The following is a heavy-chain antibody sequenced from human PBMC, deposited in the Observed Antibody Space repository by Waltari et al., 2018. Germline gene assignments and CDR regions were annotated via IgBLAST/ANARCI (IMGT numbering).Heavy chain of an antibody. Sequence: EVQLVESGGGLVQPGGSLRLSCVAFGFSFGDVWMGWARQPAGKGLEWVANIKKDGFDKFYADSVKGRFTISRDNAKSTLYLEMTNLRVEDTALYYCSRGDFWGQGTLVTVSS. CDR1: GFSFGDVW. CDR3: SRGDF. CDR2: IKKDGFDK. V-gene: IGHV3-7*03. J-gene: IGHJ4*02.